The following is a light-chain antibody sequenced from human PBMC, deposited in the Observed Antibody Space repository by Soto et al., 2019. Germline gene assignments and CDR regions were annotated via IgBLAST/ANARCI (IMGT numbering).Light chain of an antibody. CDR3: SSFADSSARDYV. Sequence: QSALTQPASVSGSPGQSITISCTGTSSDIGAYDYVSWYQQHPGGAPKLLIYDVSSRPSGVSSRFSGSKSGNTASLTISGLQADDESDYYCSSFADSSARDYVFGGGTKVTVL. CDR2: DVS. J-gene: IGLJ1*01. V-gene: IGLV2-14*03. CDR1: SSDIGAYDY.